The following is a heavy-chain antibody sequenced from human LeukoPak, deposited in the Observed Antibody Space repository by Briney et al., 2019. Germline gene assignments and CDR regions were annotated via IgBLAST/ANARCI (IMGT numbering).Heavy chain of an antibody. Sequence: GGSLRLSCAASGFTFSSYSMNWVRQAPGKGLEWVSSISSSSSYIYYADSVKGRFTISRDNSKNTLYLQMNSLRAEDTAVYYCARDGHRYYFDYWGQGTLVTVSS. J-gene: IGHJ4*02. CDR1: GFTFSSYS. D-gene: IGHD1-14*01. V-gene: IGHV3-21*01. CDR3: ARDGHRYYFDY. CDR2: ISSSSSYI.